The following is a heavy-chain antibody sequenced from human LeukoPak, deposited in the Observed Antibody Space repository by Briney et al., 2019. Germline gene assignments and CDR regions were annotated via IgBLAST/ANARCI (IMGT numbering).Heavy chain of an antibody. CDR2: IRSTANGYAT. J-gene: IGHJ4*02. V-gene: IGHV3-73*01. CDR3: TGNYYGSGSYADFDY. D-gene: IGHD3-10*01. CDR1: GFTFSGSA. Sequence: GGSLRLSCAASGFTFSGSALHWVRQASGKGLEWVGRIRSTANGYATAYAASVKGRFTISRDDSKNTAYLQMDSLKSEDTAVYYCTGNYYGSGSYADFDYWGQRAPVTVSS.